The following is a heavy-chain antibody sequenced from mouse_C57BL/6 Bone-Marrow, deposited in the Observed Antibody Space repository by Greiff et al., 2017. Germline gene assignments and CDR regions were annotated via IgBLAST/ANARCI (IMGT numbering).Heavy chain of an antibody. Sequence: EVKLQGSGAELVRPGASVKLSCTASGFNIKDDYMHWVKQRPEQGLEWIGWIDPENGDTEYASKFQGKATITADTSSNTAYLQLSSLTSEDTAVYYCKGYAMDYWGQGTSVTVSS. CDR1: GFNIKDDY. CDR3: KGYAMDY. J-gene: IGHJ4*01. CDR2: IDPENGDT. V-gene: IGHV14-4*01.